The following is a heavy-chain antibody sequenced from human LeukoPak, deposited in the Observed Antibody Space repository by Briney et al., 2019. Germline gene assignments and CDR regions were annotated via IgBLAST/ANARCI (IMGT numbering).Heavy chain of an antibody. D-gene: IGHD2-15*01. CDR2: VNPGGSVQ. CDR3: ATTFPYCSEDNCAL. J-gene: IGHJ1*01. CDR1: GVAIGSSW. Sequence: GGSLRLSCIASGVAIGSSWMSWVRQSPGKRLEWVANVNPGGSVQNYVDSVTGRFTISRDNAKNSLYLQMNNLRADDTAVYYCATTFPYCSEDNCALGGQGTLITVSS. V-gene: IGHV3-7*01.